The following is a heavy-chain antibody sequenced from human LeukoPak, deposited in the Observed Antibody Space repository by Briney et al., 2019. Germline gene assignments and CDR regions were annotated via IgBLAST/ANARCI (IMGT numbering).Heavy chain of an antibody. CDR1: GFTFSSCE. Sequence: PGGSLRLSCAASGFTFSSCEMNWVRQAPGKGLEWVSYISSSGSTIYYADSVKGRFTISRDNAKNSLYLQMNSLRAEDTAVYYCASLSPFMVRGVIRRDAYWGQGTLVTVSS. V-gene: IGHV3-48*03. J-gene: IGHJ4*02. CDR2: ISSSGSTI. D-gene: IGHD3-10*01. CDR3: ASLSPFMVRGVIRRDAY.